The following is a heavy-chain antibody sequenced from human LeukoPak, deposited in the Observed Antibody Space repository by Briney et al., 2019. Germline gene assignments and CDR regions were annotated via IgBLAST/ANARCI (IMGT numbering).Heavy chain of an antibody. D-gene: IGHD3-3*01. V-gene: IGHV3-30*02. CDR1: GFTFSSYG. J-gene: IGHJ6*03. CDR2: IRYDGSNK. CDR3: ARDLSDHTSGYSDASGYSYYMDV. Sequence: PGGSLRLSCAASGFTFSSYGMHWVRQAPGKGLEWVAFIRYDGSNKYYADSVKGRFTISRDNSKNTLYLQMNSLRAEDTAVYYCARDLSDHTSGYSDASGYSYYMDVWDKGTTVTISS.